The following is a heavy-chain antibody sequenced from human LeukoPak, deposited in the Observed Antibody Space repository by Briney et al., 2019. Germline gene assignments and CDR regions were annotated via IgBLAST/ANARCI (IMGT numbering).Heavy chain of an antibody. D-gene: IGHD3-3*01. V-gene: IGHV3-74*01. CDR2: ISIDGSST. Sequence: GGSLRLSCAASGFTLSGYWMHWVRQAPGKGPVWVSLISIDGSSTRYADSVKGRFTISRDNAKNTLYLQMNSLRAEDTAVYYCARLWYDFWSDYPPFDYWGQGTLVTVSS. J-gene: IGHJ4*02. CDR3: ARLWYDFWSDYPPFDY. CDR1: GFTLSGYW.